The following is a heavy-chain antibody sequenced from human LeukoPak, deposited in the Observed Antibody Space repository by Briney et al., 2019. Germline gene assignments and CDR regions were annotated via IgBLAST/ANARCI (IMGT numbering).Heavy chain of an antibody. J-gene: IGHJ4*02. Sequence: GGSLRLSCAASGFTFSSYSMNWVRQAPGKGLEWVSSISSSSSYIYYADSVKGRFTISRDNSKNTLYLQMNSLRAEDTAVYYCAKDRVSYDILTDSLWDYWGQGTLVTVSS. V-gene: IGHV3-21*01. CDR1: GFTFSSYS. CDR3: AKDRVSYDILTDSLWDY. CDR2: ISSSSSYI. D-gene: IGHD3-9*01.